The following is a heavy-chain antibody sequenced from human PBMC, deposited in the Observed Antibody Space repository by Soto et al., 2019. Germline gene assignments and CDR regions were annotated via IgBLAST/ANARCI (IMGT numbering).Heavy chain of an antibody. CDR2: IDWDDDK. Sequence: VSGPTLVNPTQTLTLTCTFSGFPLSTSGMCVSWIRQPPGKAVEWLALIDWDDDKYYSTSLKTRLTISKDTSKNQVVLTMTNMDPVDTATYYCARDSRYFDWLSPEAYYYGMDVWGQGTTVTVSS. CDR1: GFPLSTSGMC. J-gene: IGHJ6*02. D-gene: IGHD3-9*01. V-gene: IGHV2-70*01. CDR3: ARDSRYFDWLSPEAYYYGMDV.